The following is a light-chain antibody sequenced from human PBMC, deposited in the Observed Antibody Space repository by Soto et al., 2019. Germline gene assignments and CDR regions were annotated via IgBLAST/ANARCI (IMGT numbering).Light chain of an antibody. CDR1: QSISSY. J-gene: IGKJ2*01. CDR3: QQSYSTPT. Sequence: DIQMTQSPSSLSASVGDRVTITCRASQSISSYLNWCQQKPGKAPKLLIYAASSLPSGVPSRFGSSGSGTDFTLTISSLQPEDFATYYCQQSYSTPTFGQGTKLEIK. V-gene: IGKV1-39*01. CDR2: AAS.